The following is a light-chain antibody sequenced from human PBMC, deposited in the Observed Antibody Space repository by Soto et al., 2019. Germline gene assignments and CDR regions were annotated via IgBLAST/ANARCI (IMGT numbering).Light chain of an antibody. Sequence: DIVLTQSPGTLSLSPGERATLSCRASQSISSWLAWYQQKPGKAPKLIIYDASSLESGVPSRFSGSGSGTEFTLTISSLQPEDFATYYCQQYNRYSRTYGQGTKVDIK. J-gene: IGKJ1*01. CDR1: QSISSW. CDR2: DAS. V-gene: IGKV1-5*01. CDR3: QQYNRYSRT.